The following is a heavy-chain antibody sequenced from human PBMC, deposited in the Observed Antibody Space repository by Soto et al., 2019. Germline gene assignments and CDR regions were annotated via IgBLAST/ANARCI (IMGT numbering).Heavy chain of an antibody. D-gene: IGHD3-10*01. V-gene: IGHV1-46*01. CDR3: ANSIMVREPLDY. J-gene: IGHJ4*02. CDR2: INPSGGST. CDR1: GYTFTSYY. Sequence: ASVKVSCKASGYTFTSYYMHWVRQAPGQGLEWMGIINPSGGSTSYAQKFQGRVTMTRDTSTSTVYMELSSLRSEDTAVYYCANSIMVREPLDYWGQGTLVTFYS.